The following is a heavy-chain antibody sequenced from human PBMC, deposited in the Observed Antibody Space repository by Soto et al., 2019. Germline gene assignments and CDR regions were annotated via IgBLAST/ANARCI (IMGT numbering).Heavy chain of an antibody. Sequence: QVHLVESGGGVVQPGRSLRLSCAASGFTFSSYGMHWVRQAPGKGLEWVAVIWYDGSNKYYADSVKGRFTISRDNSKNTLYLQMNSLSAEDTAVYYCAREGIAVAATNDATYYVDYWGQGTLVTVSS. CDR3: AREGIAVAATNDATYYVDY. CDR1: GFTFSSYG. CDR2: IWYDGSNK. V-gene: IGHV3-33*01. D-gene: IGHD6-19*01. J-gene: IGHJ4*02.